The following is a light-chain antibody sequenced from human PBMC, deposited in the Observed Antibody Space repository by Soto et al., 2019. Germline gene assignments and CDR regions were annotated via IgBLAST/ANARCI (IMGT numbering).Light chain of an antibody. CDR2: GSS. CDR3: HQYGSTPPYT. CDR1: QSIINNY. Sequence: VLTQSPGTLSLSPGERATLSCRASQSIINNYLAWYQHRPGQAPRLLIYGSSDRATGIPGRFSGSGSGTDFTITISRLEPEEFAVYYCHQYGSTPPYTFGQGTKVEI. J-gene: IGKJ2*01. V-gene: IGKV3-20*01.